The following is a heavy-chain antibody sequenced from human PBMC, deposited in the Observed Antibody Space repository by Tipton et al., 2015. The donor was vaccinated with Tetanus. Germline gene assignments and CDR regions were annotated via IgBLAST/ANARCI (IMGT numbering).Heavy chain of an antibody. D-gene: IGHD1-14*01. J-gene: IGHJ6*02. Sequence: QVQLVQSGAEVKKPGASVKVSCKASGYTFTGYYMHWVRQAPGQGLEWMGWINPNSGGTNYAQKFQGWVTMTRDTSISTAYMELSRLRSDDTAVYYCARENQNSHYYYGMDVWGQGTTVTVSS. CDR3: ARENQNSHYYYGMDV. CDR1: GYTFTGYY. V-gene: IGHV1-2*04. CDR2: INPNSGGT.